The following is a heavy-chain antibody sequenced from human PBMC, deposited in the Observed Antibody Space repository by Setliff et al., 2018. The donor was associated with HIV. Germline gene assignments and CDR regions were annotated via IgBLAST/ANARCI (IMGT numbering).Heavy chain of an antibody. CDR3: ARGLVVVTDSDYDTNYYYYYYMDV. CDR1: GGSISEYY. CDR2: IYYSGST. D-gene: IGHD5-12*01. V-gene: IGHV4-59*06. J-gene: IGHJ6*03. Sequence: PSETLSLTCTVSGGSISEYYWSWIRQPPGKGLEWIGYIYYSGSTYYNPSLKSRVTISIDTSKNQFSLKLSSVTAADTAVYYCARGLVVVTDSDYDTNYYYYYYMDVWGKGTTVTVSS.